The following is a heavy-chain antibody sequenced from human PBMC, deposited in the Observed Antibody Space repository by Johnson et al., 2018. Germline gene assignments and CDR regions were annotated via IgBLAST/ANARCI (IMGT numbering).Heavy chain of an antibody. D-gene: IGHD2-2*02. V-gene: IGHV3-15*01. CDR3: TTDTPFVVVPTAISEGYYYGMDV. CDR2: IKSERDGGTT. Sequence: VQLGESGGGLVKPGGTLRLPCAPSGFSFTNAWMSWVRQTPGKGLEWVGRIKSERDGGTTEYPAPVKSRLTIQRDDSKNTLFLQMKNLKTEDTGVYYCTTDTPFVVVPTAISEGYYYGMDVWGQGTTVTVSS. J-gene: IGHJ6*02. CDR1: GFSFTNAW.